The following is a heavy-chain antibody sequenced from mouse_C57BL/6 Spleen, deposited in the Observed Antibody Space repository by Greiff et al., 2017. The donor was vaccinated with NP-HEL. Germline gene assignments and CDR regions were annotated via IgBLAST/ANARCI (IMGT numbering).Heavy chain of an antibody. CDR2: ISDGGSYT. CDR3: ARDGWAYFDY. D-gene: IGHD3-3*01. Sequence: EVHLVESGGGLVKPGGSLKLSCAASGFTFSSYAMSWVRQTPEKRLEWVATISDGGSYTYYPDNVKGRFTISRDNAKNNLYLQMSHLKSEDTAMYYCARDGWAYFDYWGQGTTLTVSS. J-gene: IGHJ2*01. V-gene: IGHV5-4*01. CDR1: GFTFSSYA.